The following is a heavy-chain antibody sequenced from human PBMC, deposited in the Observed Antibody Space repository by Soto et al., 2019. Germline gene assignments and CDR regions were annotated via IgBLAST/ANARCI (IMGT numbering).Heavy chain of an antibody. CDR2: IWYDGINK. Sequence: GGSLRLSCAASGFTFSSYGMHWVRQAPGKGLEWVAFIWYDGINKYYADSVKGRFTISRDNSKNTLYLQMNSLRAEDTAVYYCARDRRSVPDRYNNIDYWGQGTLVTVSS. D-gene: IGHD1-1*01. V-gene: IGHV3-33*01. CDR3: ARDRRSVPDRYNNIDY. J-gene: IGHJ4*02. CDR1: GFTFSSYG.